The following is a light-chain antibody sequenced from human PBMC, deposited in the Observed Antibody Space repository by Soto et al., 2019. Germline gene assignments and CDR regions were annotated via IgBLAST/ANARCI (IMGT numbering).Light chain of an antibody. V-gene: IGKV1-5*01. CDR2: DAS. CDR1: QSISSW. J-gene: IGKJ1*01. Sequence: DIQMTQSPSTLSASVGDRVTITCRARQSISSWLAWYQQKPGKAPKLLIYDASSLESGVPSRFSGSGSGTEFTLTISSLHPDDFATYYCQQYNIYSKTFGQGTKVEIK. CDR3: QQYNIYSKT.